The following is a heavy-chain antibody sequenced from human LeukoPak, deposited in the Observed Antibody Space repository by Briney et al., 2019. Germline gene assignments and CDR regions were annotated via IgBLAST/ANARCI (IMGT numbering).Heavy chain of an antibody. V-gene: IGHV4-59*08. J-gene: IGHJ4*02. D-gene: IGHD6-19*01. CDR1: GGSISSYY. CDR2: IYYSGST. CDR3: ARHNSVWYGSVDY. Sequence: SETLSLTCTVSGGSISSYYWSWSRQPPGKGLEWIGYIYYSGSTNYNPSLKSRVTISGDTSKNQFSLKLSSVTAADTAVYYCARHNSVWYGSVDYWGQGTLVTVSS.